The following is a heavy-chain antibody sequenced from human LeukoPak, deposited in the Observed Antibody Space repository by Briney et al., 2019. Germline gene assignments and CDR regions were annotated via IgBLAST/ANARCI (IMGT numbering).Heavy chain of an antibody. CDR2: IKSKTDGGTT. J-gene: IGHJ6*02. V-gene: IGHV3-15*01. D-gene: IGHD2-2*01. Sequence: PGGSLRLSCAASGFTVSSNYMSWVRQAPGKGLEWVGRIKSKTDGGTTDYAAPVKGRFTISRDDSKNTLYLQMNSLKTEDTAVYYCTTRDVVVPAAMVVDYYYGMDVWGQGTTVTVSS. CDR3: TTRDVVVPAAMVVDYYYGMDV. CDR1: GFTVSSNY.